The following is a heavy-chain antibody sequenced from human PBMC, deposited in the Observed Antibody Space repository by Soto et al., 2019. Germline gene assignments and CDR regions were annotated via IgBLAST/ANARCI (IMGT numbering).Heavy chain of an antibody. CDR1: CASLRSGSYY. CDR2: ISHSGRT. CDR3: SYGSSFDY. Sequence: PSETLSLTCTVSCASLRSGSYYWSWIRQPPGKGLEWIGYISHSGRTNYDSSLKSRLTMSVDTSQNQFSLQLNSVTAADTAVYYCSYGSSFDYWGQGTLVTISS. D-gene: IGHD3-10*01. V-gene: IGHV4-61*01. J-gene: IGHJ4*02.